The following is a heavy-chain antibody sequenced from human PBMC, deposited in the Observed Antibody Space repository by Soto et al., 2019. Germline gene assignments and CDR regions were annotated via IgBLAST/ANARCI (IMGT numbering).Heavy chain of an antibody. V-gene: IGHV1-69*08. CDR3: ARDPDYYGSGSYRVR. CDR2: IIPILGIA. CDR1: GGTFSSYT. D-gene: IGHD3-10*01. J-gene: IGHJ4*02. Sequence: QVQLVQSGAEVKKPGSSVKVSCKASGGTFSSYTISWVRQAPGQGLEWMGRIIPILGIANYAQKFQGRVTITAGKSTSTAYMELSSLRSEDTAVYYCARDPDYYGSGSYRVRWGQGTLVTVSS.